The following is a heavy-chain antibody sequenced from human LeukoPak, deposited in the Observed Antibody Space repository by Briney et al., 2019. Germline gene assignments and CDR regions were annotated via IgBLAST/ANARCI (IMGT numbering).Heavy chain of an antibody. CDR1: GFTFSSYA. Sequence: PGGSLRLSSAASGFTFSSYAMSWVRQAPGKGLEWVSAISGSGGSTYYADSVKGRFTISRDNSKNTLYLQMNSLRAEDTAVYYCAKESGSGGNYYYYYMDVWGKGTTVTVSS. CDR3: AKESGSGGNYYYYYMDV. J-gene: IGHJ6*03. D-gene: IGHD3-10*01. CDR2: ISGSGGST. V-gene: IGHV3-23*01.